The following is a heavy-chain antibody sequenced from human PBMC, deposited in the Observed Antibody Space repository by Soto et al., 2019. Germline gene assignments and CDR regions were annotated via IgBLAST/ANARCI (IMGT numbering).Heavy chain of an antibody. CDR2: IYPGDSDT. CDR3: ASRPHCSGGSCYDDAFDI. J-gene: IGHJ3*02. D-gene: IGHD2-15*01. V-gene: IGHV5-51*01. CDR1: GYSFTSYW. Sequence: GESLKISCKGSGYSFTSYWIGWVRQMPGKGLEWMGIIYPGDSDTRYSPSSQGQVTISADKSISTAYLQWSSLKASDTAMYYCASRPHCSGGSCYDDAFDIWGQGTMVTVSS.